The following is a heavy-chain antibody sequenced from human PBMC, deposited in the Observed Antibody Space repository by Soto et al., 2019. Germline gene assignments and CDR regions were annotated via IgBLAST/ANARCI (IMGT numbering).Heavy chain of an antibody. Sequence: PLETQSLTCSVSDGSTRSYYWSWIRQPPGKGLEWIGYIYYSGSTYYNPSLKSRVTISVDTSKNQFSLKLSSVTAADTAVYYCARRLYYDSSGFEGGGMDVWGQGTTVTVSS. CDR1: DGSTRSYY. CDR2: IYYSGST. D-gene: IGHD3-22*01. V-gene: IGHV4-59*08. J-gene: IGHJ6*02. CDR3: ARRLYYDSSGFEGGGMDV.